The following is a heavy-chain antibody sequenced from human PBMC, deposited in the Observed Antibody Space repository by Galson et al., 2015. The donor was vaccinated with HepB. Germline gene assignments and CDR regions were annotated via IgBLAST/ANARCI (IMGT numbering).Heavy chain of an antibody. CDR3: TREGMAPGDLSPVYFDY. V-gene: IGHV3-49*03. CDR1: GFIFAEYT. J-gene: IGHJ4*02. Sequence: SLRLSCASSGFIFAEYTINWFRQAPGKGLEWICFIRSKTYGGAAEYAASVKGSFTVSRDDSNSIAYLQMNALKTEDTAYYYCTREGMAPGDLSPVYFDYWGQGTHVTVSS. D-gene: IGHD5-24*01. CDR2: IRSKTYGGAA.